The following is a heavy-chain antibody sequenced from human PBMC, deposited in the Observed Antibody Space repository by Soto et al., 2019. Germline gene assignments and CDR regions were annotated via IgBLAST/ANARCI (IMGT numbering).Heavy chain of an antibody. CDR1: GGSVTNSSYY. Sequence: SETLSLTCTVSGGSVTNSSYYWGWIRQSPGKGLEWIGSVYYRGRSYSKSSVKSRVTISVDTSKNRFSLSLNSVTASDTAVYFCVSQRTTVPTQAYFGYWGPGALVTVSS. J-gene: IGHJ4*02. D-gene: IGHD4-17*01. V-gene: IGHV4-39*01. CDR3: VSQRTTVPTQAYFGY. CDR2: VYYRGRS.